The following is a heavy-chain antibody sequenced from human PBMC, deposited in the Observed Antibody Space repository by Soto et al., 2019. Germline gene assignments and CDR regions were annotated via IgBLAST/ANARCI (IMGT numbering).Heavy chain of an antibody. CDR2: ISYDGSNK. D-gene: IGHD5-18*01. V-gene: IGHV3-30*18. J-gene: IGHJ6*02. CDR3: AKDRGYSYGYPYGMDV. Sequence: QVQLVESAGGVVQPGRSLRLSCAASGFTFSSYGMHWVRQAPGKGLEWVAVISYDGSNKYYADSVKGRFTISRDNSKNTLYLQMNSLRAEDTAVYYCAKDRGYSYGYPYGMDVWGQGTTVTVSS. CDR1: GFTFSSYG.